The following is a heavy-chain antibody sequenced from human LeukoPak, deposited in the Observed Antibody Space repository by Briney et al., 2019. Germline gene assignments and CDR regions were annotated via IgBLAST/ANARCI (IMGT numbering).Heavy chain of an antibody. CDR1: GGTFSSYA. Sequence: AASVKVSCKASGGTFSSYAISWVRQAPGQGLEWMGWINPNSGGTNYAQKFQGRVTMTRDTSISTAYMELSRLRSDDTAVYYCARGTQLYVSVRPVDYWGQGTLVTVSS. CDR3: ARGTQLYVSVRPVDY. D-gene: IGHD3-16*02. V-gene: IGHV1-2*02. J-gene: IGHJ4*02. CDR2: INPNSGGT.